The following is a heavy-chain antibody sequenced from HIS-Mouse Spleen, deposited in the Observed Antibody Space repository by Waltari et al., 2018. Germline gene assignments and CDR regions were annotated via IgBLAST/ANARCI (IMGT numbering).Heavy chain of an antibody. Sequence: QVQLQESGPGLVKPSETLSLTCTVSGYSISSGYSWGWIRQPPGKGLEWIGSIYHSGSTYYNPSLKSRVTISVDTSKNQFSLKLSSVTAADTAVYYCARVRLNVDTAMAFDYWGQGTLVTVSS. CDR3: ARVRLNVDTAMAFDY. CDR1: GYSISSGYS. CDR2: IYHSGST. V-gene: IGHV4-38-2*02. D-gene: IGHD5-18*01. J-gene: IGHJ4*02.